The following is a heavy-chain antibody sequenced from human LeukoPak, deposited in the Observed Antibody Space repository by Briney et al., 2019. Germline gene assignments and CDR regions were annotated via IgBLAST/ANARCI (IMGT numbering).Heavy chain of an antibody. CDR3: TTKVIRGNSGDDYDD. Sequence: GGSLRLSCAASGVTFSSYGMHWVRQAPGKGLEWVALISSDGNDKLYGDSVKGRFTISRDDSKSTLYLQMNSLRAEDTAVYYCTTKVIRGNSGDDYDDWGQGTLVTVSA. CDR1: GVTFSSYG. J-gene: IGHJ4*02. D-gene: IGHD5-12*01. CDR2: ISSDGNDK. V-gene: IGHV3-30*03.